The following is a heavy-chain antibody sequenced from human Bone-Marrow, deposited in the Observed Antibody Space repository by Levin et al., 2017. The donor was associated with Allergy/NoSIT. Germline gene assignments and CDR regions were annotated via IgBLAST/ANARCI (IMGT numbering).Heavy chain of an antibody. V-gene: IGHV1-46*01. CDR3: ARDRDWGSLDYFDY. D-gene: IGHD7-27*01. CDR1: GYTFTSYY. J-gene: IGHJ4*02. CDR2: INPGGGST. Sequence: GESLKISCKASGYTFTSYYLHWMRQAPGQGLEWMGIINPGGGSTSYSQKFQGRVTMTTDTSTSTVYMELSSLRSEDTAVYYCARDRDWGSLDYFDYWGQGTLVTVSS.